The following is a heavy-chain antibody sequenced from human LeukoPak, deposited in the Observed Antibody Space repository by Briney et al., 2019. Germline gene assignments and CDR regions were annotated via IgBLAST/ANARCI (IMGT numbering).Heavy chain of an antibody. CDR2: IYYSGST. CDR1: GGSISSYY. CDR3: ARRGGVAGALDY. Sequence: PSETLSLTCTVSGGSISSYYWSWIRQSPGKGLEWIGYIYYSGSTNYNPSLKSRVTISVDTSRNQFSLKLSSVTAADTAVYYCARRGGVAGALDYWGQGTLVTVSS. V-gene: IGHV4-59*08. D-gene: IGHD6-19*01. J-gene: IGHJ4*02.